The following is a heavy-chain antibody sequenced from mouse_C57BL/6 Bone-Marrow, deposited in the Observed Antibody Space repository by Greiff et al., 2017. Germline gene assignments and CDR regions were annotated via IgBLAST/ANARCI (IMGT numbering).Heavy chain of an antibody. CDR1: GYTFTDHT. J-gene: IGHJ1*03. CDR2: IYPRDGST. V-gene: IGHV1-78*01. Sequence: VQLQQSDAELVKPGASVKISCKVSGYTFTDHTIHWMKQRPEQGLEWIGYIYPRDGSTKYNEKFKGKATLNADKSSSTAYMQLNSLTSEDSAVYFCARGGVRSNYDYWYFDVWGTGTTVTVSS. CDR3: ARGGVRSNYDYWYFDV. D-gene: IGHD2-5*01.